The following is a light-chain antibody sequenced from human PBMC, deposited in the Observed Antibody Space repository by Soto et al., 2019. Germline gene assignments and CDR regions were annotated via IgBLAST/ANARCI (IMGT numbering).Light chain of an antibody. J-gene: IGLJ2*01. CDR3: QSYDDNTVV. CDR2: EDD. V-gene: IGLV6-57*01. CDR1: SGGIASNF. Sequence: NFMLTQPHSLSESPGKTVTISCTRSSGGIASNFVQWYQQRPGSSPTTVIYEDDQRPSGVPDRFSGSIDSSSNTASLTIPGTKTEDEGGFFWQSYDDNTVVYGGGTKLTVL.